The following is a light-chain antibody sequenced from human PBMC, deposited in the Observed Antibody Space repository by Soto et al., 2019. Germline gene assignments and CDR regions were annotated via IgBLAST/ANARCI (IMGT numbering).Light chain of an antibody. CDR1: QSVSSSY. Sequence: EIVLTQSPGTLSLSPGERATLSCRASQSVSSSYLAWYQQKPGQAPRLLIYGASSRATGIPDRFSGSGSGTNFTITIIRRVSAEFEVFYCQQYGSTPPWTFGQGTKVEIK. J-gene: IGKJ1*01. V-gene: IGKV3-20*01. CDR3: QQYGSTPPWT. CDR2: GAS.